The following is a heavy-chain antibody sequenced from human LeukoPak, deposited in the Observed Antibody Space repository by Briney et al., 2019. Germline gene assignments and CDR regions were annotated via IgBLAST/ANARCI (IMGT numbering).Heavy chain of an antibody. CDR2: IGTAGDT. Sequence: GGSLRLSCAASGFTFSSYDMHWVRQATGKGLEWVSAIGTAGDTYYPGSVKGRFTISRENAKNSLYLQMNSLRAGDTAVYYCAKLKKAVAGTQFRPFHGYFDYWGQGTLVTVSS. CDR3: AKLKKAVAGTQFRPFHGYFDY. J-gene: IGHJ4*02. CDR1: GFTFSSYD. V-gene: IGHV3-13*01. D-gene: IGHD6-19*01.